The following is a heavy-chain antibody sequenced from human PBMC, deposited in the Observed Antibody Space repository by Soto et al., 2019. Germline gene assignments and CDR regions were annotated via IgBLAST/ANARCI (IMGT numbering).Heavy chain of an antibody. J-gene: IGHJ4*02. CDR2: IVVGSGNT. CDR1: GFTFTSSA. V-gene: IGHV1-58*01. CDR3: AATSIAAAGTAITFDY. Sequence: SVKVSCKASGFTFTSSAVQWVRQARGQRLVWIGWIVVGSGNTNYAQKFQERVTITRDMSTSTAYMELSSLRSEDTAVYYCAATSIAAAGTAITFDYWGQGTLVTVSS. D-gene: IGHD6-13*01.